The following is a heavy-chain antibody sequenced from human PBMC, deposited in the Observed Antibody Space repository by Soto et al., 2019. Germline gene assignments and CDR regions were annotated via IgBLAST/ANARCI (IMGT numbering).Heavy chain of an antibody. Sequence: GGSLRLSCAASGFTFSSYAMHWVRQAPGKGLEWVAVISYDGSNKYYADSVKGRFTISRDNSKNTLYLQMNSLRAEDTAVYYCARSPFYLTTGTTFSAIADYWGQGTLVTVSS. D-gene: IGHD1-7*01. CDR3: ARSPFYLTTGTTFSAIADY. J-gene: IGHJ4*02. CDR2: ISYDGSNK. CDR1: GFTFSSYA. V-gene: IGHV3-30-3*01.